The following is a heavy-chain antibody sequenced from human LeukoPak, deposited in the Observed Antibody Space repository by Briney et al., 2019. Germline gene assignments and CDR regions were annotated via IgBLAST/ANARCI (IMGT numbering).Heavy chain of an antibody. Sequence: GGSLRLSCVASGFTFSSYAISWVRQAPGKGLEWASGISSSAGNTNYADSVKGRFTISRDNSKNTLYLQMNSLRVEDTAVYYCAKAQLRVTTGIDNWGQGTLVTVSS. CDR1: GFTFSSYA. D-gene: IGHD4-17*01. J-gene: IGHJ4*02. CDR3: AKAQLRVTTGIDN. CDR2: ISSSAGNT. V-gene: IGHV3-23*01.